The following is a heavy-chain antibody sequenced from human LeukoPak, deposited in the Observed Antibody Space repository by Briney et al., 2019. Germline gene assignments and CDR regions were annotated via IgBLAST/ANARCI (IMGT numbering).Heavy chain of an antibody. V-gene: IGHV1-18*01. J-gene: IGHJ4*02. CDR1: GYTFTIFG. CDR3: ARGRGHNDALGY. D-gene: IGHD5-18*01. CDR2: ISTYYGNT. Sequence: ASETLSFKCSGYTFTIFGFSWVWKAPRQGLGWVGWISTYYGNTNYAQKLQGRVTMTTDTSTSTAYMELRSLRSDDTAVYYCARGRGHNDALGYWGQGNLVTVSS.